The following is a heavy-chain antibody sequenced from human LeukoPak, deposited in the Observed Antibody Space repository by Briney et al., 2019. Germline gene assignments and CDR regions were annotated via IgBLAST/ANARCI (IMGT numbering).Heavy chain of an antibody. V-gene: IGHV1-69*01. CDR2: IIAIFGTA. CDR3: ARDLWN. D-gene: IGHD1-1*01. J-gene: IGHJ4*02. CDR1: GVTFRSYA. Sequence: SVKVSCTASGVTFRSYAISWVRQAPGQGLEWMGGIIAIFGTANYAQKFKGRVTITADESRSTAYMELSRLRCEDTAVYYCARDLWNWGQGTLVTVSS.